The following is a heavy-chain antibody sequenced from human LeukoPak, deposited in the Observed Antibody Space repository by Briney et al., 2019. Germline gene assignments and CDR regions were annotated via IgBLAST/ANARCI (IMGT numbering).Heavy chain of an antibody. J-gene: IGHJ3*02. Sequence: GGSLRLSCAASGFTFSDYYMSWIRQAPGKGLVWVSFISSSGSTIYYADSMKGRFTISRDNAKNSVYLQMNSLRAEDTAVYYCARGLGYCSGGSCPRRAFDIWGQGTVVTVSS. CDR1: GFTFSDYY. CDR3: ARGLGYCSGGSCPRRAFDI. CDR2: ISSSGSTI. V-gene: IGHV3-11*01. D-gene: IGHD2-15*01.